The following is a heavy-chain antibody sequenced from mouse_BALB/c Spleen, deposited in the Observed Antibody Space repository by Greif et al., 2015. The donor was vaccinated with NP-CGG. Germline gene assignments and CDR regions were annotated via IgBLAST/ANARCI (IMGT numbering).Heavy chain of an antibody. Sequence: EVKLQESGGGLVQPGGSLKLSCAASGFDFSRYWMSWVRQAPGKGLEWIGEINPDSSTINYTPSLKDKFIISRDNAKNTLYLQMSKVRSEDTALYYCARFKGYYAMDYWGQGTSVTVSS. CDR2: INPDSSTI. J-gene: IGHJ4*01. CDR1: GFDFSRYW. CDR3: ARFKGYYAMDY. V-gene: IGHV4-1*02.